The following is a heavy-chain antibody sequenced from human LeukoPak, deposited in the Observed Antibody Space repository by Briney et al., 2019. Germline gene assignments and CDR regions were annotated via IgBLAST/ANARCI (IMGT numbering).Heavy chain of an antibody. CDR3: AKDREDEGWLLSGMDV. D-gene: IGHD3-9*01. CDR2: ISGSGGST. V-gene: IGHV3-23*01. J-gene: IGHJ6*02. Sequence: GGSLRLSCAASGFTFSSYAMSWVRQAPGKGLERVSAISGSGGSTYYADSVKGRFTISRDNSKNTLYLQMNSLRAEDTAVYYCAKDREDEGWLLSGMDVWGQGTTVTVSS. CDR1: GFTFSSYA.